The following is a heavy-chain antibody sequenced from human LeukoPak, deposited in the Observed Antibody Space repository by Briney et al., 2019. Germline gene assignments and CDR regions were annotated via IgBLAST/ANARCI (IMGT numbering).Heavy chain of an antibody. J-gene: IGHJ3*02. CDR1: GYTFTNYT. Sequence: ASVKVSCKASGYTFTNYTMNWVRQAPGQGLEWMGMISPSGASTTYAQKFQGRVTMTRDTSTSTVYMELSSLRSEDTAVYYCARGGSRSPRDAFDIWGQGTMVTVSS. D-gene: IGHD6-13*01. CDR3: ARGGSRSPRDAFDI. CDR2: ISPSGAST. V-gene: IGHV1-46*01.